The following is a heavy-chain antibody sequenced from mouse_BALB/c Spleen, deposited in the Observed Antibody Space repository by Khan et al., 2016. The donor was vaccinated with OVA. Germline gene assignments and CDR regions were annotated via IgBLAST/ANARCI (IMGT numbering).Heavy chain of an antibody. V-gene: IGHV5-17*02. D-gene: IGHD1-1*01. CDR2: ISGDSYTI. CDR1: GFTFSSFG. J-gene: IGHJ2*01. CDR3: ARSYFYGYYFDQ. Sequence: EVQLQQSGGGLVQPGGSRKLSCVASGFTFSSFGMHWVRQAPEKGLEWVAYISGDSYTIYYTDTVKGRFTISRDNPKNTLFLQITSLRSEDMAMYYCARSYFYGYYFDQWGQGTTLTVSS.